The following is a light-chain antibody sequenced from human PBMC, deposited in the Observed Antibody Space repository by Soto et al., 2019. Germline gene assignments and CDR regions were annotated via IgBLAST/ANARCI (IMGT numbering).Light chain of an antibody. CDR1: SSDVGGYNY. Sequence: QSALTQPPSASGSPGQSVTISCTGTSSDVGGYNYVSWYQQHPGKAPKLMIYEVSKRPSGLPDRFSGSKSGNPASLPVCGLEAADEADYYCSSYAGSNNPYVFGTGTKVTVL. J-gene: IGLJ1*01. CDR3: SSYAGSNNPYV. V-gene: IGLV2-8*01. CDR2: EVS.